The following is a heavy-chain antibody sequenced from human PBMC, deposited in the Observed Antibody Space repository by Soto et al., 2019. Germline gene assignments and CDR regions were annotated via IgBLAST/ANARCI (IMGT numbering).Heavy chain of an antibody. CDR3: ARAYTYRPIDH. J-gene: IGHJ4*02. D-gene: IGHD3-16*02. Sequence: ASVEVSCEASGESFNSDTMQWVGQGPGQRLEWMGWINAGNGNTKYSQKFQGRVTITRDTSASTAYMELSSLRSEDTAVYYCARAYTYRPIDHWGQGTLVTVPS. CDR2: INAGNGNT. CDR1: GESFNSDT. V-gene: IGHV1-3*01.